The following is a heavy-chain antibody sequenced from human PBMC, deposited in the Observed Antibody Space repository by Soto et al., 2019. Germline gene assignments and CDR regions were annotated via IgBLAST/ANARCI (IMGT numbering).Heavy chain of an antibody. Sequence: EVQLVESGGGLVKPGGSLRLSCISSGFTFRTYTMNWVRQAPGKGLEWVSGIRGFSPYTFYAESVKGRFTISRDNAKTSLYLQMNSLRAEDTAVYYCARDRGYDAHDYYYNAMDVWGQGTTVTVSS. CDR2: IRGFSPYT. CDR3: ARDRGYDAHDYYYNAMDV. CDR1: GFTFRTYT. J-gene: IGHJ6*02. V-gene: IGHV3-21*01. D-gene: IGHD3-10*01.